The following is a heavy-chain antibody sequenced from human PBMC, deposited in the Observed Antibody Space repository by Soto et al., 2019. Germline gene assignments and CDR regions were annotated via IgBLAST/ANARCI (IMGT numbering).Heavy chain of an antibody. J-gene: IGHJ4*02. V-gene: IGHV1-18*01. D-gene: IGHD2-15*01. CDR3: ASGYCSGGSCHYFDY. Sequence: ASVKVSCKASGYTFTSYGISWVRQAPGQGLEWMGWISAYSGNTNYAQKLQGRVTMTTDTSTSTAYMELRSLRSDDTAVYYCASGYCSGGSCHYFDYWGQGTLVTVSS. CDR2: ISAYSGNT. CDR1: GYTFTSYG.